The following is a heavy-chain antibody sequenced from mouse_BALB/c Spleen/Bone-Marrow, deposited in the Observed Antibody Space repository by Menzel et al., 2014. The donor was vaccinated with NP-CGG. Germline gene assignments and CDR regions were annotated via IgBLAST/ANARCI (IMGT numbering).Heavy chain of an antibody. CDR2: ITKGGGST. D-gene: IGHD4-1*01. J-gene: IGHJ4*01. Sequence: DVHLVESGGGLVQPGGPLKLSCATSGFTFSDYYMYWVRQTPEKRLEWVAYITKGGGSTYYPDIVKGRFTISRYNAKNTLYLQMSRLKSEDTAMYYCARQLAYAMDYWGQGTSVTVSS. V-gene: IGHV5-12*02. CDR3: ARQLAYAMDY. CDR1: GFTFSDYY.